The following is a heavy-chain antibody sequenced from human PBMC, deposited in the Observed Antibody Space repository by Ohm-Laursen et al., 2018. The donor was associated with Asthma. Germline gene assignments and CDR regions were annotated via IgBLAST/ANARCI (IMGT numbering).Heavy chain of an antibody. CDR1: GGTFSSYA. CDR2: IIPIFGTA. D-gene: IGHD1-1*01. CDR3: ASSWNDSSRIYYYGMDV. V-gene: IGHV1-69*01. J-gene: IGHJ6*02. Sequence: SSVKVSCKASGGTFSSYAISWVRQAPGQGLEWMGGIIPIFGTANYAQKFQGRVTITADESTSTAYMELSSLRSEDTAVYYCASSWNDSSRIYYYGMDVWGQGTTVTVSS.